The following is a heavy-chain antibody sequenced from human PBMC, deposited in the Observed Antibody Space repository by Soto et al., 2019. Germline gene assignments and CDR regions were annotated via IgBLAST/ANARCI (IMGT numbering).Heavy chain of an antibody. V-gene: IGHV4-59*08. CDR1: GGSISSYY. J-gene: IGHJ4*02. CDR3: ARHRTYYGSGSYVSGFDY. D-gene: IGHD3-10*01. CDR2: IYYSGST. Sequence: SETRSLTCTVSGGSISSYYWSWIRQPPGKGLEWIGYIYYSGSTNYNPSLKSRVTISVDTSKNQFSLKLSSVTAADTAVYYCARHRTYYGSGSYVSGFDYWGQGTLVTVSS.